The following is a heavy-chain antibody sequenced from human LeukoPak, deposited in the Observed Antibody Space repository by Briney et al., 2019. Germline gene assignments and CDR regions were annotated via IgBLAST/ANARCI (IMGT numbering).Heavy chain of an antibody. J-gene: IGHJ3*02. Sequence: GGSLRLSCAASGFTFSTFAMIWVRQPPGKGLEWVSSIFPSGGEIHYADSVRGRFTISRDNSKSTLSLQMNSLRAEDTAVYYCARDILEWFHRGDAFDIWGQGTMVTVSS. CDR2: IFPSGGEI. CDR1: GFTFSTFA. CDR3: ARDILEWFHRGDAFDI. V-gene: IGHV3-23*01. D-gene: IGHD3-3*01.